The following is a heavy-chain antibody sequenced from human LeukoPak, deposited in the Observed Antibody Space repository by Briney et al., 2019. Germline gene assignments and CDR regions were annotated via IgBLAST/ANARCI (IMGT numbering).Heavy chain of an antibody. CDR2: ISSSSSYI. D-gene: IGHD3-10*01. Sequence: GGSLRLSCAASGFTFSSYSMNWVRQAPGRGLEWVSSISSSSSYIYYADSVKGRFTISRDNAKNSLYLQMNSLRAGDTAMYYCARAKLGMVRGPAVGYYYGMDVWGQGTTVTVSS. CDR3: ARAKLGMVRGPAVGYYYGMDV. J-gene: IGHJ6*02. V-gene: IGHV3-21*01. CDR1: GFTFSSYS.